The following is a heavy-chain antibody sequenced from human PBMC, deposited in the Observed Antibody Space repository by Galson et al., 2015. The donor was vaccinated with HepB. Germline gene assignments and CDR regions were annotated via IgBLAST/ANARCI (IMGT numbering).Heavy chain of an antibody. CDR3: TRDYGDYVDPYYGMDV. CDR1: GFTFGDYA. V-gene: IGHV3-49*03. CDR2: IRSKAYGGTT. J-gene: IGHJ6*02. Sequence: SLRLSCAASGFTFGDYAMSWFRQAPGKGLEWVGFIRSKAYGGTTEYAASAKGRFTISRDDSKSIAYLQMNSLKTEDTAVYYCTRDYGDYVDPYYGMDVWGQGTTVTVSS. D-gene: IGHD4-17*01.